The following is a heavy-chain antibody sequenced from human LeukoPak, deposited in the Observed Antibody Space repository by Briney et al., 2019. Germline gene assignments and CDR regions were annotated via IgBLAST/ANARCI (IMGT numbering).Heavy chain of an antibody. CDR1: GGSISSYY. D-gene: IGHD2-2*01. Sequence: SETLSLTCTVSGGSISSYYWSWIRQPPGKGLEWIGYIYYSGSTNYNPSLKSRVTISVDTSKNQFSLKLSSVTAADTAVYYCARVVGVPADAFDIWGQGTMVTVSS. V-gene: IGHV4-59*01. CDR2: IYYSGST. CDR3: ARVVGVPADAFDI. J-gene: IGHJ3*02.